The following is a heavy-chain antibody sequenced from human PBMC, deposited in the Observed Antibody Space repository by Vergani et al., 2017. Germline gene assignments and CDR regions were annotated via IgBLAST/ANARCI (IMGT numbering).Heavy chain of an antibody. J-gene: IGHJ4*02. CDR2: ISGSGGST. D-gene: IGHD4-17*01. Sequence: EVQLLESGGGLVQPGGSLRLSCAASGFTFSSYAMSWVRPAPGKGLEWVSAISGSGGSTYYADSVKGRFTSSRDNAKNTLDLQMNSLRAEDTAVYDCAKGGYGDYVLDYWGQGTLVTVSS. CDR3: AKGGYGDYVLDY. V-gene: IGHV3-23*01. CDR1: GFTFSSYA.